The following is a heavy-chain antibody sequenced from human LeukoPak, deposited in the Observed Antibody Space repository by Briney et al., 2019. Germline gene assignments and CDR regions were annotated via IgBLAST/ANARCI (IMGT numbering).Heavy chain of an antibody. CDR2: IYHSGST. D-gene: IGHD3-10*01. Sequence: PSETLSLTCTVCGSSLSRGGYYWLWLRQPPGKGREGVGYIYHSGSTYYNPSLKSRVTISVDRSKNQFSLKLSSVTAADTAVYYCARGGVGSGSYYVAYWGQGTLVTVSS. CDR3: ARGGVGSGSYYVAY. CDR1: GSSLSRGGYY. V-gene: IGHV4-30-2*01. J-gene: IGHJ4*02.